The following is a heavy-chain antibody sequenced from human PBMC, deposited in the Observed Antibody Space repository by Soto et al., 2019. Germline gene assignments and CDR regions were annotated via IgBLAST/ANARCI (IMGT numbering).Heavy chain of an antibody. D-gene: IGHD5-12*01. CDR2: ISAYNGNT. CDR3: GRDERRMVATLFYFAY. J-gene: IGHJ4*02. V-gene: IGHV1-18*04. Sequence: QVQLVQSGAEVKKPGASVKVSCKASGYTFTSYGISWVRQAPGQGLEWMGWISAYNGNTNYAQKLKGRVPMTPAPATSTANRERRSRRVEDRAVFYWGRDERRMVATLFYFAYWGQEPLATVSS. CDR1: GYTFTSYG.